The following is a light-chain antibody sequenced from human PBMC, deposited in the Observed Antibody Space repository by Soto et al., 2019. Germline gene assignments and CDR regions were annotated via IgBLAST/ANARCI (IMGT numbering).Light chain of an antibody. CDR1: SSNIGSNT. V-gene: IGLV1-44*01. Sequence: QSVLTQPPSASGTPGQRVTISCSGSSSNIGSNTVNWYQQLPGTAPKLLIYSNNQRPSGVPDRFSGSKSGTSASLAISGLQSEDEADYYCAAWDDSLDAGVFVGGTKLTVL. CDR2: SNN. CDR3: AAWDDSLDAGV. J-gene: IGLJ3*02.